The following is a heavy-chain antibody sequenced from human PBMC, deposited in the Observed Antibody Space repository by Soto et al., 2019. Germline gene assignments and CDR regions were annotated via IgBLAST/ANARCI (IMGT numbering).Heavy chain of an antibody. CDR1: GFTFSTYT. CDR2: ISSRRRYI. J-gene: IGHJ5*01. Sequence: GGSLRLSCAPSGFTFSTYTMNWVRPAPGKGLEWISSISSRRRYIYHAGSVTGRFTISRDNAKNSLFLQMNSLRADETAVYYCARDILSGGAYPDSWGQGTKVTVSS. V-gene: IGHV3-21*01. D-gene: IGHD3-10*01. CDR3: ARDILSGGAYPDS.